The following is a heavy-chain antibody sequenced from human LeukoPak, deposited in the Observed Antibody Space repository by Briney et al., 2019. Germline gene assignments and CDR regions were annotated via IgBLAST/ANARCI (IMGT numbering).Heavy chain of an antibody. J-gene: IGHJ4*02. CDR2: ISSNGGST. D-gene: IGHD3-10*01. CDR3: ARVGGFGESHADY. Sequence: QSGGSLRLSCAASGFTFSSYAMHWVRQAPGKGLEYVSAISSNGGSTYYANSVKGRFTISRDNSKNTLYLQMGSLRAEDMAVYYCARVGGFGESHADYWGQGTLVTVSS. CDR1: GFTFSSYA. V-gene: IGHV3-64*01.